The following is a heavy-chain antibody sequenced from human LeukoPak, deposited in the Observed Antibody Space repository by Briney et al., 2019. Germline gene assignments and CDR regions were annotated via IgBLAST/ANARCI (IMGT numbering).Heavy chain of an antibody. D-gene: IGHD2-2*01. CDR3: AKDPGYQVVYCFDY. V-gene: IGHV3-23*01. J-gene: IGHJ4*02. Sequence: KPGGSLRLSCAASGFTFSSYSMSWVRQAPGKGLEWVSGISCSSGSTDYAYSVKGRFTISRDNSKNTLYLQMNSLRVEDTAVYYCAKDPGYQVVYCFDYWGQGTLVTASS. CDR2: ISCSSGST. CDR1: GFTFSSYS.